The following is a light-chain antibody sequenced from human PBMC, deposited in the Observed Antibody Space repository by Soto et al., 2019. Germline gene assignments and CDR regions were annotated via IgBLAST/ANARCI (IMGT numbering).Light chain of an antibody. CDR2: DVT. V-gene: IGLV2-8*01. J-gene: IGLJ2*01. CDR1: SSDVGAYNY. Sequence: QSVLTQPPSASGSPGQSVTISCTGTSSDVGAYNYVSWYQQHPGKVPKLMIYDVTTRPSGVPDRFSGSKSGNTASLTVSGLQAEDEADYFCSSYTGSDNLVFGGGTKLTVL. CDR3: SSYTGSDNLV.